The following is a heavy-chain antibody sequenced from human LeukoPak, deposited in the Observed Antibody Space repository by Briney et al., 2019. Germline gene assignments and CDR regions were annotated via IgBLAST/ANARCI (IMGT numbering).Heavy chain of an antibody. CDR3: ARSITIFGVVIRYYYYGMDV. Sequence: AASVKVSCKASGYTFTSYDINWVRQATGQGLEWMGWMNPNSGNTGYAQKFQGRVTMTRNTSISTAYMELSSLRSEDTAVYYCARSITIFGVVIRYYYYGMDVWGQGTTVTVSS. V-gene: IGHV1-8*01. CDR2: MNPNSGNT. D-gene: IGHD3-3*01. J-gene: IGHJ6*02. CDR1: GYTFTSYD.